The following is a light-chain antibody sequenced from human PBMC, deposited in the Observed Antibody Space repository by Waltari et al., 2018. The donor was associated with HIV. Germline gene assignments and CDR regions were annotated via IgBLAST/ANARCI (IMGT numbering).Light chain of an antibody. CDR3: CAYAGCLE. J-gene: IGLJ2*01. CDR2: EDN. Sequence: QSALTQPASVSGSPGQSITISCTGTSSDTGNYNLVSWYQLYPGKAPKLIIYEDNKRPSGFSNRFSGSKSADTASLTISGLQAEDEADYYCCAYAGCLEFGGGTKLTVL. V-gene: IGLV2-23*01. CDR1: SSDTGNYNL.